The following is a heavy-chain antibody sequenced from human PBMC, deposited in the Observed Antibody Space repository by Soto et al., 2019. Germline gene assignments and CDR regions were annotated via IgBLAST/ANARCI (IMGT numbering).Heavy chain of an antibody. Sequence: PSETLSLTCTVSGGSISSYYLTWIRQPPGKGLEWIAYIYYSGSTNYNPSLKSRVTISVDTSKNQFSLKLTSVTAADTAVYYCARGLSSAEYYYYYYMDVWGKGTTVTVSS. CDR3: ARGLSSAEYYYYYYMDV. CDR1: GGSISSYY. CDR2: IYYSGST. V-gene: IGHV4-59*12. J-gene: IGHJ6*03. D-gene: IGHD6-25*01.